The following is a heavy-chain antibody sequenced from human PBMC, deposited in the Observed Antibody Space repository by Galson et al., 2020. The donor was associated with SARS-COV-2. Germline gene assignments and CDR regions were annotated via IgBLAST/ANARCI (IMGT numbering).Heavy chain of an antibody. CDR1: GFTFTRNW. Sequence: GGSLRLSCATSGFTFTRNWMAWVRQAAGMGLEWVANIKQDGSVKSYADSVKGRFTISRDNAENSLYLQMNSLRVEDTAVYYCAREGTGGFDYWGQGTPVTVSS. CDR3: AREGTGGFDY. D-gene: IGHD3-16*01. V-gene: IGHV3-7*01. CDR2: IKQDGSVK. J-gene: IGHJ4*02.